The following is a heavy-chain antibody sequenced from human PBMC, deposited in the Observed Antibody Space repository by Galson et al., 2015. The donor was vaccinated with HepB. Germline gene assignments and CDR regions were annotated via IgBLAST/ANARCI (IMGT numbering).Heavy chain of an antibody. Sequence: QSGAEVKKPGESLRISCKVSGATFTNYWITWVRQMSGKGLEYMGKIDPSDSYTYYSPSFQGHVTLSVDKSLTTAYLQWNSLKASDTAMYYCATRGGYATAFDIWGQGTMVTVSS. CDR3: ATRGGYATAFDI. J-gene: IGHJ3*02. CDR2: IDPSDSYT. D-gene: IGHD5-12*01. V-gene: IGHV5-10-1*01. CDR1: GATFTNYW.